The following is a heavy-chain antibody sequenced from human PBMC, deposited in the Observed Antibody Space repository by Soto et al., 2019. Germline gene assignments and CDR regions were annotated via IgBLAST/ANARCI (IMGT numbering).Heavy chain of an antibody. D-gene: IGHD3-9*01. V-gene: IGHV4-4*07. CDR2: VSTNGAT. Sequence: PSETLSLTCTVSDDFIRSYYWNGIRQPAGKGLEWIGRVSTNGATNYNPSLESRVTMSVDTSKNQFSLKLTSVTAADTAVYFCARADYEILTGSYAMDVWGQGTTVTVSS. J-gene: IGHJ6*02. CDR1: DDFIRSYY. CDR3: ARADYEILTGSYAMDV.